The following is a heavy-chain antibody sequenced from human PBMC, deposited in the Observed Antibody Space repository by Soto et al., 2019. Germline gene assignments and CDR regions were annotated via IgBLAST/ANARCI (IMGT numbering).Heavy chain of an antibody. Sequence: ASETLSLTCAVFGGSFSDSSWSWIRQPPGKGLEWIGEINHSGSTNYNPSLTSRVTISVDTSKSQFSLKLSSVTAADTAVYYCARDRNYDILTGYFYPNYYYGMDVWGQGTTVTVSS. D-gene: IGHD3-9*01. V-gene: IGHV4-34*01. CDR1: GGSFSDSS. CDR3: ARDRNYDILTGYFYPNYYYGMDV. CDR2: INHSGST. J-gene: IGHJ6*02.